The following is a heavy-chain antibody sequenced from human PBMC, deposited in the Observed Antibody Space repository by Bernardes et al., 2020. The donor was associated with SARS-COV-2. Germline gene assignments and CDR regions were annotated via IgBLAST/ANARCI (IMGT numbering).Heavy chain of an antibody. Sequence: ASVKVSCKASGYMFSNYNMHWVRQAPGQRLEWMGWIYGGNGNTKYSENFQDRVTITRDTSASTAYMELNSLRVEDTAMYYCANDILTGAYGMDVWGQGTTVTVSS. D-gene: IGHD3-9*01. CDR3: ANDILTGAYGMDV. CDR1: GYMFSNYN. CDR2: IYGGNGNT. J-gene: IGHJ6*02. V-gene: IGHV1-3*01.